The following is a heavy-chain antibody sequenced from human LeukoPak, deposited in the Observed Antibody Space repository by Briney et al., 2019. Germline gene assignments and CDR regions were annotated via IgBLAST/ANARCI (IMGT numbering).Heavy chain of an antibody. J-gene: IGHJ4*02. CDR2: ISSSGSTI. V-gene: IGHV3-48*03. CDR3: ARTPTRYSGSY. D-gene: IGHD1-26*01. CDR1: GFTFDDYA. Sequence: GGSLRLSCAASGFTFDDYAMHWVRQAPGKGLEWVSYISSSGSTIYYADSVKGRFTISRDNAKNSLYLQMNSLRAEDTAVYYCARTPTRYSGSYWGQGTLVTVSS.